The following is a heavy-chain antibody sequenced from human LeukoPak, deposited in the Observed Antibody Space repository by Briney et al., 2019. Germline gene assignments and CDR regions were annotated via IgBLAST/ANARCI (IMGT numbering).Heavy chain of an antibody. V-gene: IGHV3-23*01. Sequence: GGSLRLSCTASGFIFSDYAMSWVREARGKGVEWVSGISGSGDRIDYADSVKGRFTIYRENYKNTVYVQRKSLRAEDTAVYYCAKLSSPKYSYGTDLDYWGQGTLATVSS. CDR3: AKLSSPKYSYGTDLDY. J-gene: IGHJ4*02. CDR1: GFIFSDYA. D-gene: IGHD5-18*01. CDR2: ISGSGDRI.